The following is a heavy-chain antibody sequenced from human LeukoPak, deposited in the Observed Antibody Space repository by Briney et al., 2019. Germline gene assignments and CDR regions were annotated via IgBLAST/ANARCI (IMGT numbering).Heavy chain of an antibody. CDR2: ISSNGGSP. D-gene: IGHD1-20*01. J-gene: IGHJ6*02. CDR1: GFTFTNYG. CDR3: VKGITFNYHYGMDV. Sequence: PGTSLRLSCATSGFTFTNYGLHWVRQAPGKGLEYVSGISSNGGSPYNADSVKARFTISRDNSKNTLYLQMSSLRAEDMAMYYCVKGITFNYHYGMDVWGQGTTVTVSS. V-gene: IGHV3-64D*09.